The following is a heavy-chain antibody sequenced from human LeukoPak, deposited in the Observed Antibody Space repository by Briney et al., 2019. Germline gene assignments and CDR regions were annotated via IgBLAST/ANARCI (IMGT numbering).Heavy chain of an antibody. D-gene: IGHD1-26*01. Sequence: GGSLRLSCAASGFTFSSYAMHWVRQAPGKGLEWVAVISYDGSNKYYADSVKGRFTISRDNSKNTLYLQMNSLRAEDTAVYYCARDQINSGSYSSLAGTGFDYWGQGTLVTVPS. CDR3: ARDQINSGSYSSLAGTGFDY. V-gene: IGHV3-30-3*01. J-gene: IGHJ4*02. CDR1: GFTFSSYA. CDR2: ISYDGSNK.